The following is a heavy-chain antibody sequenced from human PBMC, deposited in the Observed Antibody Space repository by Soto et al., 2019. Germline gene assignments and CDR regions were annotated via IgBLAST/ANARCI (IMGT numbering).Heavy chain of an antibody. CDR3: ARDRRENSGYL. D-gene: IGHD5-12*01. CDR1: GYIFTGYF. J-gene: IGHJ4*01. CDR2: INPTSGAT. V-gene: IGHV1-2*02. Sequence: QVQLVQSAAEVKKPGASVKVSCKASGYIFTGYFMHWVRQAPGQGLEWMGWINPTSGATMYVEKFQGRVIMTRDTSISTFYMEVSRLTSDDPAVYYCARDRRENSGYLWGHGTLVTVSS.